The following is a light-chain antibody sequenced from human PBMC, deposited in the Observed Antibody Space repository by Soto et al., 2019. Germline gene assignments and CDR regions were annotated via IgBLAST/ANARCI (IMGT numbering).Light chain of an antibody. CDR3: SSYTSSSTPYV. Sequence: QSALTQPASVSGSPGQSITISCTGTSTDVGGYTYVSWYQQHPGKAPKLMMYDVSNRPSGVSNRFSGSKSGNTASLTISGLQADDEADDYCSSYTSSSTPYVFGTGTKLTVL. CDR2: DVS. V-gene: IGLV2-14*01. CDR1: STDVGGYTY. J-gene: IGLJ1*01.